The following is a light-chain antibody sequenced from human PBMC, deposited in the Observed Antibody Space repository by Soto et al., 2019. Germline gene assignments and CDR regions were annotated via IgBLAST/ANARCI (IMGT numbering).Light chain of an antibody. J-gene: IGKJ4*01. CDR1: QGIGDT. CDR3: QPYNNWPLT. V-gene: IGKV3-15*01. Sequence: EVVLMQSPATLSVSPGEGAILSCSASQGIGDTLAWYQHKPGQTPRLLLYDTSIRATGVPTRFNGSRSGAEFTLTINSLQSEDFAVYYCQPYNNWPLTFGGGTKVDIK. CDR2: DTS.